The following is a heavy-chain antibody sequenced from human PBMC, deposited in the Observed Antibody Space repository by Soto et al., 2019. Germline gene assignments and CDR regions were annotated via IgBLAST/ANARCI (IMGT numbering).Heavy chain of an antibody. Sequence: PGGSLRLSCAASGFTFSSYAMGWVRQAPGKGLEWVSTFGITGGDTYYADSVKGRFFISRDDSKYTLHLQMNSLRAEDTAVYHCAKLGSQLLSYYGMDVWGQGTTVTFSS. D-gene: IGHD2-2*01. J-gene: IGHJ6*02. CDR1: GFTFSSYA. CDR3: AKLGSQLLSYYGMDV. CDR2: FGITGGDT. V-gene: IGHV3-23*01.